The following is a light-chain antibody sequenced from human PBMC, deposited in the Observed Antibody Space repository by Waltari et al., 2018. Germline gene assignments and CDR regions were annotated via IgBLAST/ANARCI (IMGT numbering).Light chain of an antibody. J-gene: IGKJ4*01. Sequence: ETVLTQSPATLSLSTGERASLSCRASEDVSTYLAWYQQKPGQAPRLLIYDAPNRATGIPARFSGGGSGTDFTLTISGLEPVDFALYYCQQRRNWPPLTFGGGTKVE. V-gene: IGKV3-11*01. CDR1: EDVSTY. CDR3: QQRRNWPPLT. CDR2: DAP.